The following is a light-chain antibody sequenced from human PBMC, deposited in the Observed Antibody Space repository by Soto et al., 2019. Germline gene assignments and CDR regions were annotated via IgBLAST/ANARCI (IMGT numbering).Light chain of an antibody. CDR2: AAS. CDR3: QQSYSTPRT. CDR1: QSIRTY. J-gene: IGKJ1*01. Sequence: DIQMTQSPSSLSASVGDRVAITCRASQSIRTYLNWYHQKPGEAPKVLISAASSLQSGVPSRFSGSGSGTDFILTISSMQPEDFGTYYCQQSYSTPRTFGQGTKVEIK. V-gene: IGKV1-39*01.